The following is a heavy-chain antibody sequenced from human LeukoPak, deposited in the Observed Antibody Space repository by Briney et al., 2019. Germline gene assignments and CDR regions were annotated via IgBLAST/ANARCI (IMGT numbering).Heavy chain of an antibody. CDR2: IYSGGST. J-gene: IGHJ6*02. CDR1: GSTVSSNY. V-gene: IGHV3-66*01. Sequence: GGSLRLSCAASGSTVSSNYMSWVRQAPGKGLEWVSVIYSGGSTYYADSVKGRFTISRDNSKNTLYLQMNSLRAEDTAVYYCASYIAAAAAYGYYYYGMDVWGQGTTVTVSS. CDR3: ASYIAAAAAYGYYYYGMDV. D-gene: IGHD6-13*01.